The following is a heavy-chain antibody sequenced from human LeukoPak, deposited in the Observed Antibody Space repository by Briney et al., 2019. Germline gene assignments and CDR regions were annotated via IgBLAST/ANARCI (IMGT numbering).Heavy chain of an antibody. D-gene: IGHD3-10*01. CDR1: GFTFSSYA. CDR2: ISGSGGST. J-gene: IGHJ4*02. V-gene: IGHV3-23*01. CDR3: AKDLRRDYGSGSYFPN. Sequence: KTGGSLRLPCAASGFTFSSYAMSWVRQAPGKGLEWVSAISGSGGSTYYADSVKGRFTISRDNSKNTLYLQMNSLRAEDTAVYYCAKDLRRDYGSGSYFPNWGQGTLVTVSS.